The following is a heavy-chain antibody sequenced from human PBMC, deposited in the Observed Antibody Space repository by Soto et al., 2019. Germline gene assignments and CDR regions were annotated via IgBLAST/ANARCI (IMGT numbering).Heavy chain of an antibody. CDR2: INAGNGNT. CDR1: GYTFTSYA. V-gene: IGHV1-3*01. Sequence: ASVKVSCKASGYTFTSYAMHWVRQAPGQRLEWMGWINAGNGNTKYSQKFQGRVTITRDTSASTAYMELSSLRSEDTAVYYCARLIRGNYYGSGSYYYHYMDVWGKGTTVTVSS. D-gene: IGHD3-10*01. CDR3: ARLIRGNYYGSGSYYYHYMDV. J-gene: IGHJ6*03.